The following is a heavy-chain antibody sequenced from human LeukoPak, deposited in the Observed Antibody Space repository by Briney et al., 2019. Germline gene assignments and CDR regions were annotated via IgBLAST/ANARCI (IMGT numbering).Heavy chain of an antibody. CDR1: GFPFNTYG. V-gene: IGHV3-21*01. J-gene: IGHJ3*02. CDR2: ISSSSGFI. CDR3: ASRITGDAFHI. D-gene: IGHD1-20*01. Sequence: GGSLRLSCAASGFPFNTYGMSWVRQAPGKGLEWVAFISSSSGFISYTDSVKGRFTISRDNAKNSLYLQMNSLRVEDTAVYHCASRITGDAFHIWGQGTMVIVSS.